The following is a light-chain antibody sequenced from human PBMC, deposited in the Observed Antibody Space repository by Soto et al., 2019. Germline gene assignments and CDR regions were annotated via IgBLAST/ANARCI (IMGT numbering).Light chain of an antibody. CDR3: QQYYNYPET. CDR1: QTISSW. V-gene: IGKV1-5*03. J-gene: IGKJ1*01. Sequence: DIQMTQSPSTLSGSVGDRVTITFRASQTISSWLAWYQQKPGKAPKLLIYKASTLKSGVPSRFSGSGSGTEFTLTISSLQPDDFATYYCQQYYNYPETFGQGTKVDTK. CDR2: KAS.